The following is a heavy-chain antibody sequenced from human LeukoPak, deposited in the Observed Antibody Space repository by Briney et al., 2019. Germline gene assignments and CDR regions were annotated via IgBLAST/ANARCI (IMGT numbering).Heavy chain of an antibody. V-gene: IGHV1-2*02. D-gene: IGHD3-9*01. Sequence: ASVKVSCKASGYTFTGYYMHWVRQAPGQGLEWMGWINPNSGGTNYAQKFQGRVTMTRDTSISTAYMELSRLRPDDTAVYYCARERYDILTGSYYYGMDVWGQGTTVTVSS. CDR3: ARERYDILTGSYYYGMDV. CDR2: INPNSGGT. J-gene: IGHJ6*02. CDR1: GYTFTGYY.